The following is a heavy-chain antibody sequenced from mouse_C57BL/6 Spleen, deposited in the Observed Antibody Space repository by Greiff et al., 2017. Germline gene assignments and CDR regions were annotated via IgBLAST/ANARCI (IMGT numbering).Heavy chain of an antibody. CDR1: GYTFSSYW. CDR2: IDHSDSYN. J-gene: IGHJ3*01. D-gene: IGHD1-1*01. V-gene: IGHV1-50*01. CDR3: AVEEGIYYCGSSSAWFAY. Sequence: QVQLQQPGAELVKPGASVKLSCKASGYTFSSYWMQWVNQRPGKGLEWIGEIDHSDSYNNYNQKFKGKATLTVDTASSQAYMQLSSLTSYDSAVAYCAVEEGIYYCGSSSAWFAYWGQGTLVTVSA.